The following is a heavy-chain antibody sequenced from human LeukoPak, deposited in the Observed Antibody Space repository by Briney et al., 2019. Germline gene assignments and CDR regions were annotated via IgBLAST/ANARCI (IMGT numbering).Heavy chain of an antibody. Sequence: PGGSLRLSCAASGFTFSSYWMHWVRQGPGKGLVWVSRIKSDGSSTTYADSVKGRFTISRDNAKNTLYLQMNSLRAEDTAVYYRARRSAARDAFDIWGQGTMVTVSS. D-gene: IGHD6-6*01. J-gene: IGHJ3*02. CDR3: ARRSAARDAFDI. CDR1: GFTFSSYW. CDR2: IKSDGSST. V-gene: IGHV3-74*03.